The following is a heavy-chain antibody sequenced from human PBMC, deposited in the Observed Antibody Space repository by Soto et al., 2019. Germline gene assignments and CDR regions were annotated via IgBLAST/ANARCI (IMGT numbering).Heavy chain of an antibody. CDR1: GFTFSSYG. Sequence: GGSLRLSCAASGFTFSSYGMNWVRQAPGKGLEWVSYISSSSSTIYYADSVKGRFTISRDNAKNSLYLQMNSLRAEDTAVYYCARDAGYCSSTSCPHTNAFDIWGQGTMVTVSS. V-gene: IGHV3-48*01. CDR3: ARDAGYCSSTSCPHTNAFDI. J-gene: IGHJ3*02. CDR2: ISSSSSTI. D-gene: IGHD2-2*01.